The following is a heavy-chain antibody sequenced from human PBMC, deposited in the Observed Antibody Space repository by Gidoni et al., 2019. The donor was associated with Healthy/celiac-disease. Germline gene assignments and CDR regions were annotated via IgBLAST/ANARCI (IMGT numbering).Heavy chain of an antibody. Sequence: QVQLVESGGGGVQPGRSLRLSCAASGFTFSSYGMHWVRQAPGKGLEWVAVISYDGSNKYYADSVKGRFTISRDNSKNTLYLQMNSLRAEDTAVYYCAKEGDSSGYYYLGYYYYMDVWGKGTTVTVSS. CDR2: ISYDGSNK. D-gene: IGHD3-22*01. J-gene: IGHJ6*03. V-gene: IGHV3-30*18. CDR1: GFTFSSYG. CDR3: AKEGDSSGYYYLGYYYYMDV.